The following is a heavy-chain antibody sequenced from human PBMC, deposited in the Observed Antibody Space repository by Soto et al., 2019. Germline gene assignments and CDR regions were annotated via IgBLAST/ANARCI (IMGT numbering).Heavy chain of an antibody. V-gene: IGHV4-30-2*05. D-gene: IGHD6-6*01. J-gene: IGHJ6*02. CDR2: NYYSGIT. CDR3: ARGSSIAGLYYGMDV. CDR1: GGSISSGGYS. Sequence: SETLSLTCAVSGGSISSGGYSWSWIRQPPGKGLEWIGYNYYSGITYYKPSLKSQVTISLDTSKNQFSLKLSSVTAADIAVYYCARGSSIAGLYYGMDVWGQGTTVTVS.